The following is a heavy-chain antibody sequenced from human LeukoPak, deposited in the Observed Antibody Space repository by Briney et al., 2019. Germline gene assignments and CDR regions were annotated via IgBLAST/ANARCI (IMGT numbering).Heavy chain of an antibody. V-gene: IGHV3-30-3*01. D-gene: IGHD3-22*01. CDR2: ISYDGSNN. Sequence: PGRSLRLSCAASGFTFSSYAMHWVRQAPGKGLEWVAVISYDGSNNYYADSVKGRFTISRDNSKNTLYLQMNSLRAEDTAVYYCARDQGSYYDSSGLDYWGQGTLVTVSS. J-gene: IGHJ4*02. CDR3: ARDQGSYYDSSGLDY. CDR1: GFTFSSYA.